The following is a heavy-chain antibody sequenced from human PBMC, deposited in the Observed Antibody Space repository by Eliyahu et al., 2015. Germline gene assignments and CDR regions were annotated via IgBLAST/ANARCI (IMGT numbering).Heavy chain of an antibody. CDR3: TRGGVPAAVDF. Sequence: EVQLVESGGGLVQPGXSLXLSCAASXSTFSGYWMHWVRQGPGKGLVWVSGIDTDGSSTIYADSVKGRFTISRDNAKNTLYLQMNSLRAEDTAVYYCTRGGVPAAVDFWGQGTLVTVSS. CDR2: IDTDGSST. D-gene: IGHD2-2*01. CDR1: XSTFSGYW. J-gene: IGHJ4*02. V-gene: IGHV3-74*01.